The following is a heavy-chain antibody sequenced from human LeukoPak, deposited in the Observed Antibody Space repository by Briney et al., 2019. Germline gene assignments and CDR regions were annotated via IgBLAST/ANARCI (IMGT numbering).Heavy chain of an antibody. CDR1: GYTLTELS. J-gene: IGHJ3*02. CDR2: FDPEDGET. V-gene: IGHV1-24*01. CDR3: ATSTPRMIRQDAFDI. Sequence: ASVKVSCKVSGYTLTELSMHWVRQAPGKGLEWMGGFDPEDGETIYAQKFQGRVTTTEDTSTDTAYMELSSLRSEDTAVYYCATSTPRMIRQDAFDIWGQGTMVTVSS. D-gene: IGHD3-16*01.